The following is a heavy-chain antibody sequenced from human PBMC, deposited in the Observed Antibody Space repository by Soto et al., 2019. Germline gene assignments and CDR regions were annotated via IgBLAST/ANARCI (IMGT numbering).Heavy chain of an antibody. CDR2: ISAYNGNT. CDR1: GYTFTSYG. Sequence: QVQLVQSGAEVKKPGASVKVSCKASGYTFTSYGISWVRQAPGQGLDWMGWISAYNGNTNYAQRLQGRVTMTTDTSTSTAYMELRSLRSDDTAVYYCARDSNWNDVNYYYGMDVWGQGTTVTVSS. D-gene: IGHD1-1*01. CDR3: ARDSNWNDVNYYYGMDV. V-gene: IGHV1-18*01. J-gene: IGHJ6*02.